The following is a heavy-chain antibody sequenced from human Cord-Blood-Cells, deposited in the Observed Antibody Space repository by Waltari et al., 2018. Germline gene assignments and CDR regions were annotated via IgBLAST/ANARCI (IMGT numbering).Heavy chain of an antibody. Sequence: QVQLQESGPGLVKPSETLSLTCTVSGGSISSHYWSWIRQPPGKGLEWIGYIYYSGSTNYNPSPKSRVTISVDTSKNQFSLKLSSVTAADTAVYYCARIAAAGTLPFDYWGQGTLVTVSS. CDR3: ARIAAAGTLPFDY. CDR2: IYYSGST. D-gene: IGHD6-13*01. CDR1: GGSISSHY. J-gene: IGHJ4*02. V-gene: IGHV4-59*11.